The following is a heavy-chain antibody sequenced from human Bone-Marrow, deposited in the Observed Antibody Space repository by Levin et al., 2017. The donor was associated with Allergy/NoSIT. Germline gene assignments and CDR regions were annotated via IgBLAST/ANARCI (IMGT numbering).Heavy chain of an antibody. CDR2: INPASSET. D-gene: IGHD5-18*01. CDR3: ARPKPETHRTTTAGDTPMSAGFDY. CDR1: GYAFSSHW. V-gene: IGHV5-51*01. Sequence: GESLKISCKSSGYAFSSHWIGWMRQMPGKGFEWVGIINPASSETKYSPSFKGHVTLVADKSISTAYMQWRSLKASDTAMYYCARPKPETHRTTTAGDTPMSAGFDYWGQGTLVTVSS. J-gene: IGHJ4*02.